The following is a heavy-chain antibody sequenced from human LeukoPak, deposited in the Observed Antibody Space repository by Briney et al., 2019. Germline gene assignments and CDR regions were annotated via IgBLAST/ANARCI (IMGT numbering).Heavy chain of an antibody. CDR2: FYTTGST. Sequence: SETLSLTCTVSGGSISSYYWSWIRQPAGKGLEWIGRFYTTGSTNYNPSLKSRVTMSVDTSKNQFSLKLSSVTAADTAVYYCAKSNGYGLVDIWGQGTMVTVSS. CDR3: AKSNGYGLVDI. D-gene: IGHD3-10*01. V-gene: IGHV4-4*07. CDR1: GGSISSYY. J-gene: IGHJ3*02.